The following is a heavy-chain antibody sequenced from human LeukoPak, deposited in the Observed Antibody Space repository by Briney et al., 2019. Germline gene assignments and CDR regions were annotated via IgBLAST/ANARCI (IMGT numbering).Heavy chain of an antibody. V-gene: IGHV3-74*01. J-gene: IGHJ6*02. D-gene: IGHD3-16*01. CDR2: INTDGSTT. CDR1: GFTFSSHW. Sequence: GGSLRLSCAASGFTFSSHWMHWVRQAPGKGLVWVSIINTDGSTTRYADSVEGRFTISRDNAKNSLYLQMSNLRAEDTAVYFCARGGGLDVWGQGATVTVSS. CDR3: ARGGGLDV.